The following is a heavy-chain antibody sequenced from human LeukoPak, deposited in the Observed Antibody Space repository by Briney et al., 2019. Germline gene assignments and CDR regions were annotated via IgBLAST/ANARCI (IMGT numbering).Heavy chain of an antibody. CDR3: ARGRATYILTGSYYYYYYMDV. J-gene: IGHJ6*03. D-gene: IGHD1-14*01. CDR2: INHSGST. Sequence: PSETLSLTCAVYGGSFSGYYWSWIRQPPGKGLGWIGEINHSGSTNYNPSLKSRVTISVDTSKNQFSLKLSSVTAADTAVYYCARGRATYILTGSYYYYYYMDVWGKGTTVTVSS. V-gene: IGHV4-34*01. CDR1: GGSFSGYY.